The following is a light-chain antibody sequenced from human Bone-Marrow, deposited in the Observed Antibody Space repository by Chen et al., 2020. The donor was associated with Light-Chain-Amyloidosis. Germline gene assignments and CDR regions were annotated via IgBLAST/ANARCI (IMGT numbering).Light chain of an antibody. CDR2: GKN. CDR1: SLRSYY. V-gene: IGLV3-19*01. Sequence: SSALTQDPAVSVALGPTVRITCPGDSLRSYYASWYQQKPGQDPVLVIYGKNNRPSGIPDRFSGSSSGNTASLTITGAQAEDEADYYCTSRDSSGNHLGYVFGTGTKVTVL. J-gene: IGLJ1*01. CDR3: TSRDSSGNHLGYV.